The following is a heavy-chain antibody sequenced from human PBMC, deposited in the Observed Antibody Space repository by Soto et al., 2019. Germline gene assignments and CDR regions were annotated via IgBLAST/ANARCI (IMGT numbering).Heavy chain of an antibody. V-gene: IGHV1-3*04. J-gene: IGHJ6*01. CDR3: ARELFLSTACAGRYHNYFYGMDV. CDR2: INTGKGNT. D-gene: IGHD5-18*01. CDR1: GYTFTISP. Sequence: QVYLVQSGAELKKPGASVKISCEAFGYTFTISPMHWVRQAPGQALEWMGSINTGKGNTNYSPKFQGRVTITRDTAATTTYIEVKSLRSEDTAVYFCARELFLSTACAGRYHNYFYGMDVWGQGTTVTVSS.